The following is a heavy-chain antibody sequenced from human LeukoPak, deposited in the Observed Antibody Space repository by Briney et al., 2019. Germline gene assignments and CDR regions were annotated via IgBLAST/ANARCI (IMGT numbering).Heavy chain of an antibody. D-gene: IGHD1-7*01. J-gene: IGHJ5*02. CDR2: IIPNIGTT. Sequence: SVKVSCKASGGIFNNYIISWVRQAPGQGLEWMRGIIPNIGTTNYAQKFQGRVTITADESTTTVYMELSSLRSEDTAVYYCARDWGLIGSTDWGGHGDWFDPWGQGTLVTVSS. V-gene: IGHV1-69*13. CDR3: ARDWGLIGSTDWGGHGDWFDP. CDR1: GGIFNNYI.